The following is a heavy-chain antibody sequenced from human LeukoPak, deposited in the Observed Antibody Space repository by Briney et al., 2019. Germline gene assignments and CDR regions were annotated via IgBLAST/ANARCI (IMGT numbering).Heavy chain of an antibody. J-gene: IGHJ4*02. CDR2: IYSGGGT. V-gene: IGHV3-53*05. D-gene: IGHD3-22*01. CDR1: GFTVSSNY. CDR3: AREMYYYDSSGYSHLYFDY. Sequence: PGGSLRLSCAASGFTVSSNYMSWVRQAPGKGLEWVSVIYSGGGTYYADSVKGRFTISRDNSKNTLYLQMNSLRAEDTAVYYCAREMYYYDSSGYSHLYFDYWGQGTLVTVSS.